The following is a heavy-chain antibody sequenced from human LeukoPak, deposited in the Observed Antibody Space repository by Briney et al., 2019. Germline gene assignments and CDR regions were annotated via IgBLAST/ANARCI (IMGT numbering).Heavy chain of an antibody. Sequence: GGSLRLSCAASGFTFSSYGMHWVRQAPGKGLEWVAFIRYDGSNKYYADSVKGRFTISRDNSKNTLYLQMSSLRAEDTAVYYCAKDYLSYSSSSVGSDYWGQGTLVTVSS. J-gene: IGHJ4*02. CDR1: GFTFSSYG. CDR3: AKDYLSYSSSSVGSDY. D-gene: IGHD6-6*01. CDR2: IRYDGSNK. V-gene: IGHV3-30*02.